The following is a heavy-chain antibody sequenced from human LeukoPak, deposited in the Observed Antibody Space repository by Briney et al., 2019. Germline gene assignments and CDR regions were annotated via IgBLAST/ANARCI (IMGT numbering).Heavy chain of an antibody. CDR3: LGTLRGYYYDSSGYPGGVY. Sequence: SETLSLTCTVSGGSISSYYWSWIRQPPGKGLEWIGYIYYSGSTNYNPSLKSRVTISVDTSKNQFSLKLSPVTAADTAVYYCLGTLRGYYYDSSGYPGGVYWGQGTLVTVSS. D-gene: IGHD3-22*01. V-gene: IGHV4-59*01. CDR1: GGSISSYY. J-gene: IGHJ4*02. CDR2: IYYSGST.